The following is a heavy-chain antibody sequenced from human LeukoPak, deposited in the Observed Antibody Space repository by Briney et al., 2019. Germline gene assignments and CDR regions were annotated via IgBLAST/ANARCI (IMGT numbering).Heavy chain of an antibody. CDR1: RGTFSSYA. Sequence: ASVKVSCKTSRGTFSSYAISWVRQAPGQGLEWMGGIIPIFGTANYAQKFQGRVTITADESTSTAYMELSSLRSEDTAVYYCARAPDGYNPGGFDYWGQGTLVTVSS. CDR2: IIPIFGTA. V-gene: IGHV1-69*13. CDR3: ARAPDGYNPGGFDY. J-gene: IGHJ4*02. D-gene: IGHD5-24*01.